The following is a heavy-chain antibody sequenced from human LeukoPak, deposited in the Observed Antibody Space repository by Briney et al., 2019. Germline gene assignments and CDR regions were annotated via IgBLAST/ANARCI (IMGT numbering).Heavy chain of an antibody. J-gene: IGHJ4*02. CDR2: MFYSGTT. CDR3: TQGEWYYFDN. Sequence: SETLSLTCTVSGGSISSHYRSWILRPQREGLERSVYMFYSGTTNYNPPLKSRVTISVDTSKKQFSLKLSSVTAADTAVYYCTQGEWYYFDNWGQGTLVTVSS. V-gene: IGHV4-59*11. CDR1: GGSISSHY. D-gene: IGHD3-3*01.